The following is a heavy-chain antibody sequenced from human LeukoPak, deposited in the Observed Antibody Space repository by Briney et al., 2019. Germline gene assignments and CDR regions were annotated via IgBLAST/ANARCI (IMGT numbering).Heavy chain of an antibody. V-gene: IGHV3-21*01. CDR2: ISSSGSYI. D-gene: IGHD2-15*01. J-gene: IGHJ4*02. CDR3: ASQIIVVVVAAECY. Sequence: GGSLRLSCAASGFTFSSYSMNWVRQAPGQGLELDPSISSSGSYIYYADSMKGRFTISRDNAKNSLYLQMSSLRAEDTAVYYCASQIIVVVVAAECYWGQGTLVTVSS. CDR1: GFTFSSYS.